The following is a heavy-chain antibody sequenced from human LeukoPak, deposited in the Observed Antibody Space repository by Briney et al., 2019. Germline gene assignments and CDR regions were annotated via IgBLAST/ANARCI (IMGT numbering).Heavy chain of an antibody. J-gene: IGHJ4*02. CDR2: INDRGGRT. CDR3: AKDFSSGWSFDY. D-gene: IGHD6-19*01. CDR1: GFTFSSYA. Sequence: GGSLRLSCAASGFTFSSYAMGWVRQAPGKGLERVSAINDRGGRTNYADSVKGRFTISRDNSKNTLYLQMNSLRAEDTAVYYCAKDFSSGWSFDYWGQGTLVTVSS. V-gene: IGHV3-23*01.